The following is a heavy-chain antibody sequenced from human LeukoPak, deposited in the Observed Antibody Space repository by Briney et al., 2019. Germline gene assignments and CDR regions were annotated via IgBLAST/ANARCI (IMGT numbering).Heavy chain of an antibody. Sequence: ASVKVSCKASGYTFTSYYMRWVRQAPGQGLEWMGIINPSGGSTSYAQKFQGRVTMTRDTSTSTVYMELSSLRSEDTAVYYCARAGTTGYSSGWYRYDAFDIWGQGTMVTVSS. CDR1: GYTFTSYY. CDR2: INPSGGST. J-gene: IGHJ3*02. CDR3: ARAGTTGYSSGWYRYDAFDI. D-gene: IGHD6-19*01. V-gene: IGHV1-46*01.